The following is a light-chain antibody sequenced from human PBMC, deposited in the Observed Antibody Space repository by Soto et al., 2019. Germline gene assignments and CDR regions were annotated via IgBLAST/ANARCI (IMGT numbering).Light chain of an antibody. J-gene: IGLJ1*01. CDR2: DVS. CDR1: SSDVGGYNY. CDR3: SSYTSSSTL. Sequence: QSVLTQPASVSGSPGQSITISCTGTSSDVGGYNYVPWYQQHPGKAPKLMIYDVSNRPSGVSNRFSGSKSGNTASLTISGLQAEDEADYYCSSYTSSSTLLGTGTKVTVL. V-gene: IGLV2-14*01.